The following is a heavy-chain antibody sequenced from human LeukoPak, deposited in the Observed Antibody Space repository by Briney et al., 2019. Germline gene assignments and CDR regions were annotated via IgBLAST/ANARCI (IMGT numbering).Heavy chain of an antibody. CDR2: ILYDGNNK. CDR1: AFTFSTYG. D-gene: IGHD5-24*01. Sequence: GRSLTLSCAASAFTFSTYGMHWVRQAPGKGLEWVAVILYDGNNKYYADSVSGRFTISRDNSKNTLYLQMNSLRPEDTAVYYCAKDRHPGRTDGYYFEHWGQGTLVTVSS. CDR3: AKDRHPGRTDGYYFEH. V-gene: IGHV3-30*18. J-gene: IGHJ4*02.